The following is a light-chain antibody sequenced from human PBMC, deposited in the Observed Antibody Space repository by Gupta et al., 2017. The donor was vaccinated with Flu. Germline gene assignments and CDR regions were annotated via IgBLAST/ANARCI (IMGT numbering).Light chain of an antibody. J-gene: IGKJ2*01. Sequence: GERATLSCRASQTVAGSFLAWYQQQPGQAPRLLIYGASTRAAGIPDRFSGSVSGTDFTLTISRLEPEDFAVYYCQQYGSSPAFSFGQGTKLE. V-gene: IGKV3-20*01. CDR3: QQYGSSPAFS. CDR2: GAS. CDR1: QTVAGSF.